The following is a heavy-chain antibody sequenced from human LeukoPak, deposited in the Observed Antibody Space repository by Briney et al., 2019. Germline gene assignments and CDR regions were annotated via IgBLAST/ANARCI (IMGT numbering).Heavy chain of an antibody. CDR3: ARRGSSSYYYYYMDV. V-gene: IGHV4-34*01. Sequence: SETLSLTCAVYGGSFSGYYLSWIRQPPGEWREWIGEINHSGSTIYNPSLKSRVTISVDTSKNQFSLKLGSVTAADTAVYYRARRGSSSYYYYYMDVWGKGTTVTVSS. D-gene: IGHD6-6*01. CDR1: GGSFSGYY. CDR2: INHSGST. J-gene: IGHJ6*03.